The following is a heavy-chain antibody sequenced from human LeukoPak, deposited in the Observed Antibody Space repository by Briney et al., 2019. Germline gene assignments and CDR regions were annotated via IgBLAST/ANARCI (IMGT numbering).Heavy chain of an antibody. D-gene: IGHD2-15*01. CDR2: INPSGGST. J-gene: IGHJ4*02. Sequence: ASVKVSCKASGYTITSYYMHWVRQAPGQGLEWMGIINPSGGSTSYAQKFQGRVTMTRDTSTSTVYMELSSLRSVDTAVYYCAREIEVGFDYWGQGTLVTVSS. CDR3: AREIEVGFDY. V-gene: IGHV1-46*01. CDR1: GYTITSYY.